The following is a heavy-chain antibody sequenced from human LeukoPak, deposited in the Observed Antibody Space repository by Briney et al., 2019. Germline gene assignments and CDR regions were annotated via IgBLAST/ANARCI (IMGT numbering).Heavy chain of an antibody. CDR1: GFTISSNF. D-gene: IGHD6-19*01. V-gene: IGHV3-66*01. CDR3: ARVVAVAGTNWFDP. J-gene: IGHJ5*02. Sequence: GGSLRLSCAASGFTISSNFISWVRQAPGKGLEWVSIIYSGGGTYYADSVKGRFTISRDNSKNTLYLQMNSLRAEDTALYYCARVVAVAGTNWFDPWGQGTLVTVSS. CDR2: IYSGGGT.